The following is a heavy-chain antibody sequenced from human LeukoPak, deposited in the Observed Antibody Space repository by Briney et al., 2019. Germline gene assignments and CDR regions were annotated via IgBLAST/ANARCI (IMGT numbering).Heavy chain of an antibody. CDR1: GYSISSGYY. Sequence: PSETLSLTCTVSGYSISSGYYWGWIRQPPGNGLEWIGSIHHSGSTYYNPSLKSRVTISVDTSKNQFSLKLSSVTAADTAVYYCASYDFWSDHTFDSWGPRTLVTVSS. V-gene: IGHV4-38-2*02. CDR2: IHHSGST. J-gene: IGHJ5*01. CDR3: ASYDFWSDHTFDS. D-gene: IGHD3-3*01.